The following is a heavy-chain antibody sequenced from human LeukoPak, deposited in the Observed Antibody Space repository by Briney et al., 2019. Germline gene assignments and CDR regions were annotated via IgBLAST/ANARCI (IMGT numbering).Heavy chain of an antibody. Sequence: ASVKVSCKASGYTFTGYYMHWVRQAPGQGLEWMGWINPNSGGTNYAQKFQGRVTMTRDTSISTAYMELSRLRSDDTAVYYCARAYYDFWSGYYTYYYYYYMDVWGKGTTVTVSS. CDR1: GYTFTGYY. J-gene: IGHJ6*03. D-gene: IGHD3-3*01. CDR3: ARAYYDFWSGYYTYYYYYYMDV. CDR2: INPNSGGT. V-gene: IGHV1-2*02.